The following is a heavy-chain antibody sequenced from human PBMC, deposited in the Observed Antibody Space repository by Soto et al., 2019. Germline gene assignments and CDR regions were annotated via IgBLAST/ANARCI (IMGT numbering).Heavy chain of an antibody. CDR1: GGTFSTYG. V-gene: IGHV1-69*01. J-gene: IGHJ4*02. Sequence: QVQLVQSGAEVKKPGSSVKVSCKTSGGTFSTYGINWVRQAPGQGLEWVGGIIPISGTASYAQRFQGRVTNTAEESTSTAYMELSSLRSEDTAVYYCARVMRVYAIRGDLDYWGQGTLVTVSS. D-gene: IGHD2-8*01. CDR2: IIPISGTA. CDR3: ARVMRVYAIRGDLDY.